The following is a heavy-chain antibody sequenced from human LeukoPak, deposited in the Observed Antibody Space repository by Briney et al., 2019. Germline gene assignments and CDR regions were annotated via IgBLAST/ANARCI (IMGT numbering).Heavy chain of an antibody. CDR3: AGGVTIFLPDY. Sequence: SETLSLTCTVSGGSISSYYWSWIRQPPGKGLEWIGYIYYSGSTNYNPPLKSRVTISVDTSKNQFSLKLSSVTAADTAVYYCAGGVTIFLPDYWGQGTLVTVSS. V-gene: IGHV4-59*01. CDR2: IYYSGST. CDR1: GGSISSYY. J-gene: IGHJ4*02. D-gene: IGHD3-9*01.